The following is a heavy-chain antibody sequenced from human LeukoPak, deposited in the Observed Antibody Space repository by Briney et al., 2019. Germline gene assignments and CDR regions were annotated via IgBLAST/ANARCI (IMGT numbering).Heavy chain of an antibody. J-gene: IGHJ4*02. CDR2: FSGTGEIT. V-gene: IGHV3-23*01. CDR3: ARDSGDSSGYYPGY. CDR1: GFTFSSYS. Sequence: PGGSLRLSCAASGFTFSSYSMSWVRQAPGKGLEWVSTFSGTGEITYYADSVKGRFTISRDNSKNSLYLQMNSLRAEDTAVYYCARDSGDSSGYYPGYWGQGTLVTVSS. D-gene: IGHD3-22*01.